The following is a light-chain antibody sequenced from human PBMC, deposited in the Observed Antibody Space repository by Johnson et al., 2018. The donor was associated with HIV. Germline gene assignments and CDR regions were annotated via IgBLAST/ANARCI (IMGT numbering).Light chain of an antibody. CDR3: GAWESSLRTSF. CDR2: DNN. J-gene: IGLJ1*01. Sequence: QSVLTQPPSMSAAPGQRVTISCSGSSSNIGNNYVSWYQQVPGAAPKLLIYDNNRRPSGIPDRFSGSKSGKSATLGITGRLTGDEADYYCGAWESSLRTSFFGAGSKVTVL. V-gene: IGLV1-51*01. CDR1: SSNIGNNY.